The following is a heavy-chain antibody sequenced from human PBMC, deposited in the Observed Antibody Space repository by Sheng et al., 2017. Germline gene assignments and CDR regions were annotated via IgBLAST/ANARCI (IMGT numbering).Heavy chain of an antibody. CDR2: INWNGGST. CDR3: ARAAKWDSSGPPDY. J-gene: IGHJ4*02. V-gene: IGHV3-20*01. D-gene: IGHD3-22*01. Sequence: EVQLVESGGGVVRPGGSLRLSCAASGFTFDDYGMSWVRQVPGKGLEWVSGINWNGGSTGYADSVKGRFNISRDNAKNSLYLQMNSLRAEDTALYQCARAAKWDSSGPPDYWGQGTLVTVSS. CDR1: GFTFDDYG.